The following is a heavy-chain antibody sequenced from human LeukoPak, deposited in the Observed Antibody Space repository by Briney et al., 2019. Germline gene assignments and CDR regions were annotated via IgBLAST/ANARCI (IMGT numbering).Heavy chain of an antibody. CDR1: GGSISSYY. CDR3: ARHPGSSSWYGARVGATAEIDY. D-gene: IGHD6-13*01. Sequence: PSETLSLTCTVSGGSISSYYWSWIRQPAGKGLEWIGRIYTSGSTNYNPSLKSRVTMSVDTSKNQFSLKLSSVTAADTAVYYCARHPGSSSWYGARVGATAEIDYWGQGTLVTVSS. CDR2: IYTSGST. J-gene: IGHJ4*02. V-gene: IGHV4-4*07.